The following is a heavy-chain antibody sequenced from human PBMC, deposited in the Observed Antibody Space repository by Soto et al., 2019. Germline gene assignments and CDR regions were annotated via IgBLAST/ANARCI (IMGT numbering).Heavy chain of an antibody. Sequence: QVQLVESGGGVVQPGRSLRLSCAASGFTFSHYGMEWVRQAPGKGLEWVASISFDGSIKHYSDSVQGRFSISRDNYRGTLSLQMNSLGAEDTAMYYCAKDESEYSNYWSSFDYWGQGALVAVSS. V-gene: IGHV3-30*18. CDR3: AKDESEYSNYWSSFDY. D-gene: IGHD4-4*01. CDR2: ISFDGSIK. CDR1: GFTFSHYG. J-gene: IGHJ4*02.